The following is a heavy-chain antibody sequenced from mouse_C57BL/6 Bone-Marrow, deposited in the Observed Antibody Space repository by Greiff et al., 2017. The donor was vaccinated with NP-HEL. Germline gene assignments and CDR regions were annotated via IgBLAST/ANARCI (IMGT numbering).Heavy chain of an antibody. CDR3: ARGPCLFAY. J-gene: IGHJ3*01. V-gene: IGHV3-6*01. D-gene: IGHD6-1*01. Sequence: EVKLMESGPGLVKPSQSLSLTCSVTGYSITSGYYWNWIRQFPGNKLEWMGYISYDGSNNYNPSLKNRISITRDTSKNQFFLKLNSVTTEDTATYYCARGPCLFAYWGQGTLVTVSA. CDR2: ISYDGSN. CDR1: GYSITSGYY.